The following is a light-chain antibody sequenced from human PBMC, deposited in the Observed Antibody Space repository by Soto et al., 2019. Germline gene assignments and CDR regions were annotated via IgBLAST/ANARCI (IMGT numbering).Light chain of an antibody. Sequence: EIVLTQSPGTLSLSPGESATLSCRASQSVSNNYLAWYQQKPGQAPRLLIYGASNRANGIPDRVSGRGSGKYFSLTISRLEPEDLAVYYSQQYGSSGTFGQGTKVDI. J-gene: IGKJ1*01. CDR3: QQYGSSGT. V-gene: IGKV3-20*01. CDR1: QSVSNNY. CDR2: GAS.